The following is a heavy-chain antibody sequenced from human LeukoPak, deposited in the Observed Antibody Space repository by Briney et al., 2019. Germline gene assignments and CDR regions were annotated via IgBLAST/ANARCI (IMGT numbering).Heavy chain of an antibody. CDR2: ISSSSSYI. J-gene: IGHJ4*02. CDR1: GFTFSSYS. CDR3: ARGLTTVTTGDY. D-gene: IGHD4-17*01. V-gene: IGHV3-21*01. Sequence: KSGGSLRLSCAASGFTFSSYSMNWVRQAPGKGLEWVSSISSSSSYIYYADSVKGRFTISRDNAKNSLYLQMNSLRAEDTAVYYCARGLTTVTTGDYWGQGTLVTVSS.